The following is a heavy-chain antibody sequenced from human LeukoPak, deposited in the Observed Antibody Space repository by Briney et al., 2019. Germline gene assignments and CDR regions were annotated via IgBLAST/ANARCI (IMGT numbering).Heavy chain of an antibody. J-gene: IGHJ4*02. D-gene: IGHD6-6*01. CDR1: GGSISSGGYS. V-gene: IGHV4-30-2*01. Sequence: MPSETLSLTCAVSGGSISSGGYSWGWIRQPPGKGLEWIGYIYHSGSTYYNPSLKSRVTISVDRSKNQFSLKLSSVTAADTAVYYCARGRRLYSSSSVDFDYWGQGTLVTVSS. CDR2: IYHSGST. CDR3: ARGRRLYSSSSVDFDY.